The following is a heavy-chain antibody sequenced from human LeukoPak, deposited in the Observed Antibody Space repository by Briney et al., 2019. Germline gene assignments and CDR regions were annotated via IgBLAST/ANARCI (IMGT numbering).Heavy chain of an antibody. CDR2: IYSGGST. Sequence: GGSLRLSCAASGFTVSSNYMNWVRQAPGKGLERVSVIYSGGSTYYADSVKGRFTISRDNSKNTLYLQMNSLRVEDTAVYYCARESGSGNRDFDYWGQGTLVTVSS. J-gene: IGHJ4*02. V-gene: IGHV3-66*01. D-gene: IGHD3-10*01. CDR1: GFTVSSNY. CDR3: ARESGSGNRDFDY.